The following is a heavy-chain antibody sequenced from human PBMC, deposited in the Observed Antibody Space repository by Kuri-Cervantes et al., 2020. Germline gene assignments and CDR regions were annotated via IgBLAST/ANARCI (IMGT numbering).Heavy chain of an antibody. D-gene: IGHD3-22*01. V-gene: IGHV4-61*01. Sequence: SETLSLTCTVSGGSVSSGSYYWSWIRQPPGKGLVWIGYIYYSGSTNYNPSLKCRITMSVDTYKNQFSLKLSSVTAADTAVYYCARDAIEGGYYDSSGYYFYYYYGMDVWGQGTTVTVSS. J-gene: IGHJ6*02. CDR3: ARDAIEGGYYDSSGYYFYYYYGMDV. CDR2: IYYSGST. CDR1: GGSVSSGSYY.